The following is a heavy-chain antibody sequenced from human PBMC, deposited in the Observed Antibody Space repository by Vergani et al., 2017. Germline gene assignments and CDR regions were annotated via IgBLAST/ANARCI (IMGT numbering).Heavy chain of an antibody. CDR2: IYTSGST. CDR3: ARDPGIAARPMGRYYYYYMDV. CDR1: GSSISSYY. Sequence: QVQLQESGPGLVKPSETLSLTCTVSGSSISSYYWSWIRPPAGKGLEWIGRIYTSGSTNYNPSLKSRVTMSVDTSKNQFSLKLSSVTAADTAVYYCARDPGIAARPMGRYYYYYMDVWGKGTTVTVSS. V-gene: IGHV4-4*07. J-gene: IGHJ6*03. D-gene: IGHD6-6*01.